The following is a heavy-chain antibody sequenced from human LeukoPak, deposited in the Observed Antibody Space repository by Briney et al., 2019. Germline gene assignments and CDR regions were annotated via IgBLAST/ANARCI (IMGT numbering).Heavy chain of an antibody. D-gene: IGHD1-26*01. J-gene: IGHJ4*02. V-gene: IGHV1-69*02. CDR3: ARCGTDRTGIAGATGYFH. Sequence: SVKVSCKASGGTFSSYTISWVRQAPGQGLEWMGRIIPILGIANYAQKFQGRVTITADKSTSTAYMELSSLRSEDTAVYYCARCGTDRTGIAGATGYFHWGQGTLVTVSS. CDR2: IIPILGIA. CDR1: GGTFSSYT.